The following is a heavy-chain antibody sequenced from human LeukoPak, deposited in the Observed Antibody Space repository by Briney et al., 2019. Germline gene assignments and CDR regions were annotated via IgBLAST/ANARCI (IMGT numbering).Heavy chain of an antibody. CDR2: ISWNSGSI. CDR3: AKGEVPAAHYYYYGMDV. Sequence: PGGSLRLSCAASGFTFDDYAMHWVRQAPGKGLGWVSGISWNSGSIGYADSVKGGFTISRDNAKNSLYLQMNSLRAEDTALYYCAKGEVPAAHYYYYGMDVWGQGTTVTVSS. D-gene: IGHD2-2*01. J-gene: IGHJ6*02. V-gene: IGHV3-9*01. CDR1: GFTFDDYA.